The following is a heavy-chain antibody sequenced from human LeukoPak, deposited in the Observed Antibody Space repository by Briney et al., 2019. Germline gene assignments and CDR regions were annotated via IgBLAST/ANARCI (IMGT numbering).Heavy chain of an antibody. V-gene: IGHV3-11*01. CDR1: GFTFSDYY. Sequence: PGGSLRLSCAASGFTFSDYYMSWIRQAPGKGLEWVSCISSSGSTIYYADSVKGRFTISRDNAKNSLYLQMNSLRAEDTAVYYCARASAGIVVPAYYYGMDVWGQGTTVTVSS. J-gene: IGHJ6*02. CDR3: ARASAGIVVPAYYYGMDV. CDR2: ISSSGSTI. D-gene: IGHD2-2*01.